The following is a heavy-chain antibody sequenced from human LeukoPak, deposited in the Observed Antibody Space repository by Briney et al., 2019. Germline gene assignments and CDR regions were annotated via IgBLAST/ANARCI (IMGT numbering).Heavy chain of an antibody. CDR1: GGSISSSSYY. D-gene: IGHD5-18*01. J-gene: IGHJ6*03. V-gene: IGHV4-39*07. CDR2: IYYSGST. CDR3: ARGVDTAMLPYYYYFMDV. Sequence: PSETLSLTCTVSGGSISSSSYYWGWIRQPPGKGLEWIGSIYYSGSTYYNPSLKSRVTISVDTSKNQFSLTLSSVTAADTAVYYCARGVDTAMLPYYYYFMDVWAKGTTVTVSS.